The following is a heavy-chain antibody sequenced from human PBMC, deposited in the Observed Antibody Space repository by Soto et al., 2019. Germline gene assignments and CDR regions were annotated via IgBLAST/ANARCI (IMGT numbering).Heavy chain of an antibody. V-gene: IGHV1-69*13. Sequence: SVKVSCKASGYSFSNFGISWVRQAPGQGLEWMGGIDPVFGRPNYAQRFRGRLTITADESASTGYMQLISLRSDDTAVYYCARGRSDFNFWGQGTLVTVSS. CDR3: ARGRSDFNF. D-gene: IGHD2-21*02. J-gene: IGHJ4*02. CDR2: IDPVFGRP. CDR1: GYSFSNFG.